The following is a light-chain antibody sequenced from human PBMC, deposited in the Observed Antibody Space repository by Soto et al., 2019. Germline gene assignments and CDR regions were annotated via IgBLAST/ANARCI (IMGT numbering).Light chain of an antibody. Sequence: DIQMTQSPSALSASVGDRVTITCRASQSVTIWLAWYQQKPGKAPKLLIYDASTLESGVPSRFSGSASGTEFTLTISSLESDDFATYYCQQYHRYSTFGQGTKVDIK. V-gene: IGKV1-5*01. CDR2: DAS. CDR1: QSVTIW. J-gene: IGKJ1*01. CDR3: QQYHRYST.